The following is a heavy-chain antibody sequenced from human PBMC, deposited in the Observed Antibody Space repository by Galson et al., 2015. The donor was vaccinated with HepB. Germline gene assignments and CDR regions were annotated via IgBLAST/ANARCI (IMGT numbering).Heavy chain of an antibody. Sequence: SLRLSCAASGFTFDDYAMHWVRQAPGKGLEWVSLISWDGGSTYYADSVKGRFTISRDNSKNSLYLQMNSLRAEDTALYYCAKDIGYGSGSYYGGMDVWGQGTTVTVSS. J-gene: IGHJ6*02. V-gene: IGHV3-43D*03. CDR1: GFTFDDYA. CDR2: ISWDGGST. D-gene: IGHD3-10*01. CDR3: AKDIGYGSGSYYGGMDV.